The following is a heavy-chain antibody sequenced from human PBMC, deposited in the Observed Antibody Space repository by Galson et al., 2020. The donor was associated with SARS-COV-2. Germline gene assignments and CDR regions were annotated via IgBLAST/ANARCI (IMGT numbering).Heavy chain of an antibody. V-gene: IGHV5-51*01. CDR2: IYPGDSDN. CDR3: ARLSRLIIRIFGGVIDAFDS. D-gene: IGHD3-3*01. CDR1: GYSFTSYW. J-gene: IGHJ3*02. Sequence: GESLKISCKGSGYSFTSYWIGWVRQMPGKGLEWMGIIYPGDSDNRYSPSFQGQVTISADKSISTAYLQWSSLKASDTAMYYCARLSRLIIRIFGGVIDAFDSGGKGAMVTVAS.